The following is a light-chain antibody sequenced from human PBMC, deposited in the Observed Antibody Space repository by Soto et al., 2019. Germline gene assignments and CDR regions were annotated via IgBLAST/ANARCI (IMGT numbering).Light chain of an antibody. Sequence: EVVLTQSPGTLSLSPGERATLSCRASQSVSSGYLAWYQQKPGQAPRLLIYGASSRATGIPDRFSGSGSGTDFTLTISRLEPEDFAVYYCQQYGSSPEITFGPRTKVDIK. CDR3: QQYGSSPEIT. V-gene: IGKV3-20*01. J-gene: IGKJ3*01. CDR2: GAS. CDR1: QSVSSGY.